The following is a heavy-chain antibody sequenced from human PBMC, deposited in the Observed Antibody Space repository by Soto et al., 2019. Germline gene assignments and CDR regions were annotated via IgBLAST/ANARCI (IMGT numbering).Heavy chain of an antibody. CDR2: VNPNSGGT. D-gene: IGHD1-26*01. Sequence: ASVKVSCKASGYTFTDYDIHWVRQAPGQGLEWMGGVNPNSGGTRDGKQFQGRVTMTRDTSISTAYMELSGLRSDDTAMYYCARAPEWDISSPNWMGFDIWGQRPLVTFYS. V-gene: IGHV1-2*02. CDR3: ARAPEWDISSPNWMGFDI. J-gene: IGHJ4*02. CDR1: GYTFTDYD.